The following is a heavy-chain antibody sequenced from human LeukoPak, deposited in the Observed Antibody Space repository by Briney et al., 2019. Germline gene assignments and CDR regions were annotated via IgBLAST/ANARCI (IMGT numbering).Heavy chain of an antibody. Sequence: PSETLSLTCTVSGGSISSYYWSWIRQPPGKGLEWIGYIYYSGSTNYNPSLKSRVTISVGTSKNQFSRKLSSVTAADTAVYYCTRGGGGYPFDYWGQGTLVTVSS. D-gene: IGHD5-24*01. CDR1: GGSISSYY. CDR2: IYYSGST. J-gene: IGHJ4*02. V-gene: IGHV4-59*01. CDR3: TRGGGGYPFDY.